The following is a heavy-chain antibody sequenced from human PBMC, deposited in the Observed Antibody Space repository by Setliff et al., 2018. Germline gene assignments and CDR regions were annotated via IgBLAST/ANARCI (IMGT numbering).Heavy chain of an antibody. CDR2: ISSSGSTI. J-gene: IGHJ6*02. V-gene: IGHV3-11*04. D-gene: IGHD3-22*01. Sequence: PGGSLRLSCAASGFTFSDYYMSWIRQAPGKGLEWVSYISSSGSTIYYADSVKGRFTISRDNAKNSLYLQMSSLRAGDTAVYYCARAYDSSGYYDYYYGMDVWGQGTTVTVSS. CDR1: GFTFSDYY. CDR3: ARAYDSSGYYDYYYGMDV.